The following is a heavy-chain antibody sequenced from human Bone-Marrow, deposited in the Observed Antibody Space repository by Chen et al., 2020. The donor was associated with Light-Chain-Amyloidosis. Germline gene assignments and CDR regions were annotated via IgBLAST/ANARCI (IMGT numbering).Heavy chain of an antibody. V-gene: IGHV3-30*18. Sequence: QVQLVESGGGVVQPGRSLRLSCVASGFTFSSYGIFWVRQAPGKGLEWVALISKDANRDFYADSVKGRFTVSRDNSKNTLYLQMNSLRIEDTAVYYCAKARLYSGSYWGIVDYWGQGTLVTVSS. CDR2: ISKDANRD. J-gene: IGHJ4*02. CDR3: AKARLYSGSYWGIVDY. CDR1: GFTFSSYG. D-gene: IGHD1-26*01.